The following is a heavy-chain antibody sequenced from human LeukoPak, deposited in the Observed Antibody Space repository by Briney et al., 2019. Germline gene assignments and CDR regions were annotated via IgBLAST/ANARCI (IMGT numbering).Heavy chain of an antibody. CDR1: GYTFISYQ. Sequence: ASVKVSCKASGYTFISYQMHWVRQAPGQGLEWMGIINPTGGSTSHAQKFQGRVTMTRDTSTSTVYMELSSLRSEDTAVHYCARKGSSPCFDYWGQGTLVTVSS. V-gene: IGHV1-46*01. CDR3: ARKGSSPCFDY. CDR2: INPTGGST. J-gene: IGHJ4*02. D-gene: IGHD6-6*01.